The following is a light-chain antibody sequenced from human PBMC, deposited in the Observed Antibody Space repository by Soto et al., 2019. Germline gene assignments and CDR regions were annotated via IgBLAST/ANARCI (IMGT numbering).Light chain of an antibody. J-gene: IGLJ1*01. Sequence: QSALTQPASVSGSPGQSITISCTGTSSDVGDYNYVSWYQHHPGKAPKLMIYDVSNRPSGVSNRFSGSKSGNTASLTISGLQAEDEADYYCISFTTRATYVFGTGTKVTVL. V-gene: IGLV2-14*03. CDR2: DVS. CDR3: ISFTTRATYV. CDR1: SSDVGDYNY.